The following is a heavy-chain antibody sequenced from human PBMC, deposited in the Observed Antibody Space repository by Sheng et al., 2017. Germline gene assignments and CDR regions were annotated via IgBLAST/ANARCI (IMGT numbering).Heavy chain of an antibody. D-gene: IGHD2-21*02. J-gene: IGHJ3*02. CDR1: GFTLSNYE. CDR2: ISSSGTTT. V-gene: IGHV3-48*03. CDR3: ARDGGDQGDPNAFDI. Sequence: EVQLVESGGELVHPGGSLKLSCAASGFTLSNYEMNWVRQAPGKAPEWVSYISSSGTTTFYADAVRGRFTISRDNAKNSLYLRMHSLTVEDTAVYYCARDGGDQGDPNAFDIWGQGTLVTVSS.